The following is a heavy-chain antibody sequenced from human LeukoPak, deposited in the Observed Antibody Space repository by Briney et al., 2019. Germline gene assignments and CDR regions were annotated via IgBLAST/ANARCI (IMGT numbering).Heavy chain of an antibody. D-gene: IGHD3-22*01. CDR1: GFTFSSYG. CDR3: AKDRSSGPHYYYGTDV. Sequence: TGGSLRLSCAASGFTFSSYGIHWVRQSPGKGLEWVAVVSYLGDDQFYAESVKGRFTISRDNSKETVFLQMNSLRGEDTAVYYCAKDRSSGPHYYYGTDVWGRGTTVIVSS. J-gene: IGHJ6*02. CDR2: VSYLGDDQ. V-gene: IGHV3-30*18.